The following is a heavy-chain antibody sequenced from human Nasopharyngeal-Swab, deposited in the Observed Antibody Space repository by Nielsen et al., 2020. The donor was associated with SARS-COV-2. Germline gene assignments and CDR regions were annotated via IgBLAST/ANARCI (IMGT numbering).Heavy chain of an antibody. Sequence: SVKVSCKASGGTFSSYAISWVRQAPGQGLEWMGRIIPILGIANYAQKFQGRVTITADKSTSTAYMELSSLRSEDTAVYYCAGSWRAAAGHYYYYGMDVWGQGTTVTVSS. J-gene: IGHJ6*02. CDR3: AGSWRAAAGHYYYYGMDV. CDR1: GGTFSSYA. V-gene: IGHV1-69*04. CDR2: IIPILGIA. D-gene: IGHD6-13*01.